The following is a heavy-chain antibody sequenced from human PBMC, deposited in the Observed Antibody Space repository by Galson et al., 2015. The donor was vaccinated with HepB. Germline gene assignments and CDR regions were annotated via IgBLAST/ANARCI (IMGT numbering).Heavy chain of an antibody. J-gene: IGHJ6*03. CDR2: MNPNNGNT. D-gene: IGHD6-6*01. V-gene: IGHV1-8*01. CDR3: ARGVPGQLDLFHYYYYMDV. Sequence: SVKVSCKASGYTFTSYDINWVRQATGQGLEWMGWMNPNNGNTGYAQKFQGRVTMTRNTSISTAYMELSSLRSEDTAVYYCARGVPGQLDLFHYYYYMDVWGKGTTVTVSS. CDR1: GYTFTSYD.